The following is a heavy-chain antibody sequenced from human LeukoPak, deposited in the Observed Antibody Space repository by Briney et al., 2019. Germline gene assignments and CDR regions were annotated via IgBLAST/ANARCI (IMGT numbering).Heavy chain of an antibody. D-gene: IGHD3-22*01. CDR2: ISYDGSNK. Sequence: PGGSLRLSCAASGFTFSSYGMHWVRQAPGKGLEWVAVISYDGSNKYYADSVKGRFTISRDNSRNTLYLQMNSLRAEDTAVYYCAKDANAYYDTSAYDYWGQGTLVTVSS. CDR3: AKDANAYYDTSAYDY. CDR1: GFTFSSYG. V-gene: IGHV3-30*18. J-gene: IGHJ4*02.